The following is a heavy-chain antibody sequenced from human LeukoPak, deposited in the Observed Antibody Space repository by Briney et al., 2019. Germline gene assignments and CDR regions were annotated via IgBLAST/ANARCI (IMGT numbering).Heavy chain of an antibody. V-gene: IGHV3-53*01. Sequence: GGSLRLSCAASGFTVSSNYMSWVRQAPGKGLEWVSVIYTGGSTYYADSVKGRFTISRDNSKNTLYLQMNSLRAEDTAVYYCASAKNYYHYMDVWGKGTTVTVSS. CDR1: GFTVSSNY. J-gene: IGHJ6*03. CDR3: ASAKNYYHYMDV. CDR2: IYTGGST.